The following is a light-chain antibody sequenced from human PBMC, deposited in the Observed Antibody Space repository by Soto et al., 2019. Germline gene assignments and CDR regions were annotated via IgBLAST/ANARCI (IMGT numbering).Light chain of an antibody. Sequence: QSVLTQPASVSGSPGQSITISCTGTSSDVGTYNLVSWYQQHPGKAPKLMIYEVSKRPSGVSNRFSGSKSGNTASLTISGLQAEDEADSYCCSYAGTTTIYVFGIGTKVTVL. J-gene: IGLJ1*01. CDR2: EVS. CDR3: CSYAGTTTIYV. V-gene: IGLV2-23*02. CDR1: SSDVGTYNL.